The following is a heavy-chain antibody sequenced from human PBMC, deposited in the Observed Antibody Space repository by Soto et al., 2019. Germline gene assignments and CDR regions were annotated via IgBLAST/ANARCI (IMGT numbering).Heavy chain of an antibody. CDR3: ARWGTTGGLDV. CDR2: TSYDGSNK. J-gene: IGHJ1*01. D-gene: IGHD3-16*01. Sequence: VQLVESGGGVVQPGTSLRLSCVGSGFTFRSYVIHWVHQAPGKGLEWVALTSYDGSNKDYGDSVKGRFTISRDNSRNTVDLQMDSLRREDTALYYCARWGTTGGLDVWGQGTLVSVSS. CDR1: GFTFRSYV. V-gene: IGHV3-33*05.